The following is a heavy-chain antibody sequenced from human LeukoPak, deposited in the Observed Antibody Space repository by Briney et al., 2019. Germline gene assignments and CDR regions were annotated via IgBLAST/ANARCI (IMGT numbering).Heavy chain of an antibody. D-gene: IGHD3-10*01. Sequence: PSESLSLTCAVYGGSFSGYYWSWIRQPPGKGLGWIGEINHSGSTNYNPSLKSRVTISVDTSKNQFSLKLSSVTAADTAVYYCARGIWFGETWGQGTLVTVSS. CDR2: INHSGST. CDR3: ARGIWFGET. J-gene: IGHJ5*02. CDR1: GGSFSGYY. V-gene: IGHV4-34*01.